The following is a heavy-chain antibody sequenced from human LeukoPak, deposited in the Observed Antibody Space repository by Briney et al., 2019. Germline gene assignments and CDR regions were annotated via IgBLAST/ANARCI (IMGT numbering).Heavy chain of an antibody. CDR1: GGSISSYY. Sequence: SETLSLTCTVSGGSISSYYWGWIRQPPGKGLEWIGSIYYSGSTYYNPSLKSRVTISVDTSKNQFPLRLSSVTAADTAVYYCARVTGYVMEDYFDYWGQGTLVTVSS. D-gene: IGHD6-13*01. V-gene: IGHV4-39*06. CDR2: IYYSGST. J-gene: IGHJ4*02. CDR3: ARVTGYVMEDYFDY.